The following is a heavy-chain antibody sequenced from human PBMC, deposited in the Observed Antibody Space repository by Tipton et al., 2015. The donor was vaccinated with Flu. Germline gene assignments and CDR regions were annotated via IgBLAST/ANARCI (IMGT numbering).Heavy chain of an antibody. CDR2: FSANSGST. Sequence: LRLSCAASGFTFSRYGMSWVRQAPGKGLEWISGFSANSGSTYFADSVKGRFTISRDNFKSTVYLQMNSLRAEDTAVYYCAKVIPELVAGLDYWGQGTLVTVSS. D-gene: IGHD6-19*01. J-gene: IGHJ4*02. CDR1: GFTFSRYG. V-gene: IGHV3-23*01. CDR3: AKVIPELVAGLDY.